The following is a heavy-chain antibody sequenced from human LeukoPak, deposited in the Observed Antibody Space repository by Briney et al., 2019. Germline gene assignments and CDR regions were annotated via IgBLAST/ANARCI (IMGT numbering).Heavy chain of an antibody. Sequence: ASVKVSCKASGYTFTSYYMHWVRQAPGQGLEWMGIINPSGGSTSYAQKFQGRVTMTRDTSTSTVYMELSSLRSEDTAVYYCARDFTLTSGYSSSWSFDYWGQGTLVTVSS. V-gene: IGHV1-46*01. CDR3: ARDFTLTSGYSSSWSFDY. J-gene: IGHJ4*02. D-gene: IGHD6-13*01. CDR1: GYTFTSYY. CDR2: INPSGGST.